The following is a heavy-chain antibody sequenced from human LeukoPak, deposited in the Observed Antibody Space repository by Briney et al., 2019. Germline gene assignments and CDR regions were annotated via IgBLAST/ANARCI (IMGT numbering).Heavy chain of an antibody. Sequence: SVKVSCKASGGTFSSYAISWVRQAPGQGLEWMGGIIPIFGTANYAQKFQGRVTITADESTSTAYMELSSLRSEDTAVYYCARDGLSGYDYFDYWGQGTLVTVSS. CDR2: IIPIFGTA. D-gene: IGHD5-12*01. CDR1: GGTFSSYA. V-gene: IGHV1-69*13. CDR3: ARDGLSGYDYFDY. J-gene: IGHJ4*02.